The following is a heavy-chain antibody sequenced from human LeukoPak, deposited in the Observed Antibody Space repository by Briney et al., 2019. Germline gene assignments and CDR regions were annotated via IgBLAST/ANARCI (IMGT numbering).Heavy chain of an antibody. CDR2: ISYDGSNK. CDR1: GFTFSSYA. Sequence: HGRSLRLSCVASGFTFSSYAMHWVRQAPGKGLEWVAVISYDGSNKYYADSVKGRFTISRDNSKNTLYLQMNSLRAEDTAVYYCARAHCSSTSCYGDYWGQGTLVTVSS. J-gene: IGHJ4*02. V-gene: IGHV3-30-3*01. CDR3: ARAHCSSTSCYGDY. D-gene: IGHD2-2*01.